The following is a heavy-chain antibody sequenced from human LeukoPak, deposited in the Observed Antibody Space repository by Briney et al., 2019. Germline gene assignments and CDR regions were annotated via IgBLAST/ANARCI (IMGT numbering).Heavy chain of an antibody. J-gene: IGHJ1*01. V-gene: IGHV3-30*03. CDR2: ISDDGSSK. D-gene: IGHD6-19*01. CDR3: ARVDSGSACAS. Sequence: GGSLRLSCAASGFTFSSYGMHWVRQAPGKGLEWVAVISDDGSSKYYADSVKGRFTISRDISKNTLYLQMGSLRPEDMAVYYCARVDSGSACASWGQGILVTVSS. CDR1: GFTFSSYG.